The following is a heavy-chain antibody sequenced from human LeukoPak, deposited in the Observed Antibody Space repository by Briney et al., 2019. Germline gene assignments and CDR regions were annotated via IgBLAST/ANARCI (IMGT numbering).Heavy chain of an antibody. V-gene: IGHV3-23*01. CDR3: ARVRWGGLYYFDY. J-gene: IGHJ4*02. CDR1: EFTFSSYG. Sequence: GGSLRLSCAASEFTFSSYGMSWVRQAPGKGLEWVSAISGSGGSTYYADSVKGRFTISRDNSKNTLYLQMNSLRAEDTAVYYCARVRWGGLYYFDYWGQGTLVTVSS. D-gene: IGHD3-16*01. CDR2: ISGSGGST.